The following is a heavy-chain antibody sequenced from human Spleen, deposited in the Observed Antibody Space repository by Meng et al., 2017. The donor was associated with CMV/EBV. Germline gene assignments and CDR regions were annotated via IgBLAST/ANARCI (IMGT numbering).Heavy chain of an antibody. CDR3: AREGRILEAFDM. CDR2: IYYNGRT. Sequence: SETLSLTCTVSGGSVNSDYYYWSWIRQPPGKGLEWIGYIYYNGRTSYNPSLKSRVTMSVDTDKNQFSLKLSSVTAADTAVYYCAREGRILEAFDMWGQGTVVTVSS. CDR1: GGSVNSDYYY. D-gene: IGHD3-9*01. J-gene: IGHJ3*02. V-gene: IGHV4-61*01.